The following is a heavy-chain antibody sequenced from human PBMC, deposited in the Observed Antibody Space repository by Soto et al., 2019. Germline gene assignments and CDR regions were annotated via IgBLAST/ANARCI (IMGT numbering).Heavy chain of an antibody. CDR2: INAGNGNT. J-gene: IGHJ6*02. CDR3: ARALYTAMVYYYYYGMDV. D-gene: IGHD5-18*01. V-gene: IGHV1-3*01. CDR1: GYTFTSYA. Sequence: GASVKVSCKASGYTFTSYAMHWVRQAPGQRLEWMGWINAGNGNTKYSQKFQGRVTITRDTSASTAYMELSSLRSEDTAVYYCARALYTAMVYYYYYGMDVWGQGTTVTVSS.